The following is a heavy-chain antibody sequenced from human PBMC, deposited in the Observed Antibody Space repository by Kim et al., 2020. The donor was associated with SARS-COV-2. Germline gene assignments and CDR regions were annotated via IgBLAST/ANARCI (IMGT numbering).Heavy chain of an antibody. D-gene: IGHD4-4*01. J-gene: IGHJ6*02. CDR2: IRSKAYGGST. CDR3: AVTRSGGTGSDWALDV. Sequence: GGSLRLSCTGSGFTFGDYAVSWVRQAPGKGLDWVGVIRSKAYGGSTEDSASVKGRFIISRDDYKSIAYLQMNSLEAEDTDVYYCAVTRSGGTGSDWALDVWGQGTTVTVSS. V-gene: IGHV3-49*04. CDR1: GFTFGDYA.